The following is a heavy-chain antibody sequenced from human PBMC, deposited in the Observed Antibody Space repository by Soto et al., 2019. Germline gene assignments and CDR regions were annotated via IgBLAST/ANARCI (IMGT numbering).Heavy chain of an antibody. D-gene: IGHD2-2*01. CDR3: ARGSPSYQLLP. Sequence: SVKVSCKTSGDTFSSYAVSWVRQAPGQGLEWMGGIIPISGTTNYAQKFQGRVTITADESTSTVYMELSSLRSEDTAVYYCARGSPSYQLLPWGQGTLVTVSS. CDR2: IIPISGTT. CDR1: GDTFSSYA. J-gene: IGHJ5*02. V-gene: IGHV1-69*13.